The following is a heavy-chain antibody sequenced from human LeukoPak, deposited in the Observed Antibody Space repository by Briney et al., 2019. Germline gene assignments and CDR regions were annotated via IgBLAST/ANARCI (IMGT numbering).Heavy chain of an antibody. J-gene: IGHJ4*02. D-gene: IGHD2-2*01. CDR1: GFTFSSYG. Sequence: GGSLRLSYAASGFTFSSYGMHWVRQAPGKGLEWVAVIWYDGSNKYYADSVKGRFTISRDNSKNTLYLQMNSLRAEDTAVYYCARANYQLRLTPADYWGQGTLVTVSS. CDR3: ARANYQLRLTPADY. CDR2: IWYDGSNK. V-gene: IGHV3-33*01.